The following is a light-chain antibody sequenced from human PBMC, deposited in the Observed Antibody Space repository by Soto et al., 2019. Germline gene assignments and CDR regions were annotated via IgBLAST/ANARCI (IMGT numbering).Light chain of an antibody. CDR3: QQSYSTPRA. CDR2: AAS. Sequence: DIQMTQSPSSLSAVVGDRVTITCRASQSISSYLNWYQQKPGKAPKLLIYAASSLQSGVPSRFSGSGSGTDFTLTISSLQPEDFATYYCQQSYSTPRAFGQGTRLEIK. J-gene: IGKJ5*01. V-gene: IGKV1-39*01. CDR1: QSISSY.